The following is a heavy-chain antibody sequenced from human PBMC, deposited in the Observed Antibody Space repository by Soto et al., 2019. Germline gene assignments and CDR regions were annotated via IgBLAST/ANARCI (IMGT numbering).Heavy chain of an antibody. D-gene: IGHD2-2*01. CDR1: RGSFSDYF. Sequence: SETPSLTSAVYRGSFSDYFWSWIRQPPGEGLEWIGYINHGGRTNYNPSLKSRVTISIDTSKHQFSLKLSSVTAADTAVYYCARLVVVPAASYYFDYWGQGTLVTVSS. CDR2: INHGGRT. J-gene: IGHJ4*02. CDR3: ARLVVVPAASYYFDY. V-gene: IGHV4-34*01.